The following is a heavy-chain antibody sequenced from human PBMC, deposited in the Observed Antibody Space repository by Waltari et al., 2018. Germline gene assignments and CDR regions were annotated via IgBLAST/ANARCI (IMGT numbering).Heavy chain of an antibody. CDR2: SHRSGRT. V-gene: IGHV4-4*02. CDR1: GDSMSGNNW. Sequence: QLQLQESGPGLVKPSGALSLTCTVSGDSMSGNNWWRWVRQSPEKGLEWIGQSHRSGRTNYNPSLESRATISIDTANNQFSLKLTSTTAADTAVYYCARDRGRGLYLDSWGQGTLVTVSP. J-gene: IGHJ4*02. D-gene: IGHD2-15*01. CDR3: ARDRGRGLYLDS.